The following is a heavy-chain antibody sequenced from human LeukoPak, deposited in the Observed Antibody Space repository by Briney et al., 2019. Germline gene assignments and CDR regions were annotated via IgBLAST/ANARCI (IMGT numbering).Heavy chain of an antibody. J-gene: IGHJ4*02. Sequence: SETLSLTCIVSGGSIGNYYWNWIRQPPGKGLEWIGYTSYSGNTIYNPSLKSRVTISIDPFKNQLSLKVTSVTAADTAVYYCASSSTEATTDVGTVDYWGQGTLVTVSS. CDR3: ASSSTEATTDVGTVDY. D-gene: IGHD1-26*01. CDR1: GGSIGNYY. CDR2: TSYSGNT. V-gene: IGHV4-59*01.